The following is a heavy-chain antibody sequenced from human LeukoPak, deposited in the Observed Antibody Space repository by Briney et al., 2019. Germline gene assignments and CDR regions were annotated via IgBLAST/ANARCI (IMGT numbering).Heavy chain of an antibody. CDR3: ARDPGSSAFDY. Sequence: GGSLRPSCTASGFTFSNYSMTCVRHAPEGGREFVANIIQDESMKTYVENVKGRFTISRDNAENSLHLQMNSLRAEDTAVYYRARDPGSSAFDYWGQGTLVTVSS. J-gene: IGHJ4*02. V-gene: IGHV3-7*01. CDR1: GFTFSNYS. D-gene: IGHD5/OR15-5a*01. CDR2: IIQDESMK.